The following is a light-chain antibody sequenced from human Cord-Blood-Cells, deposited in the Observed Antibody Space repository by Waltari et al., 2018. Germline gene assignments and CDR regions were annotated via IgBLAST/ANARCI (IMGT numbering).Light chain of an antibody. CDR3: QQYYSTPPT. J-gene: IGKJ1*01. CDR2: WAS. V-gene: IGKV4-1*01. CDR1: QCFLINSNNKNY. Sequence: DIVMTQSPDSLAVSLGERATINCKSSQCFLINSNNKNYLAWFQPKPGQPPKLPIYWASTRESGVPDLFSGSGSGTDFTLTISSLQAEDVAVYYCQQYYSTPPTFGQGTKVEIK.